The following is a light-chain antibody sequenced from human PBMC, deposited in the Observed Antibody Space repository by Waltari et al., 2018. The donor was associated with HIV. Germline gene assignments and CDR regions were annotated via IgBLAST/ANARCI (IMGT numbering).Light chain of an antibody. CDR3: QSADSSGTFRV. CDR2: KDK. V-gene: IGLV3-25*03. J-gene: IGLJ3*02. CDR1: ALPKHS. Sequence: SSELTKSPPASVSTGQTHRTTCHGDALPKHSASWYQQKPGQATLLLIYKDKQRPSGIPDRFSVSNSGTIVTLTISGVQAEDEADYYCQSADSSGTFRVFGGGTKLTVL.